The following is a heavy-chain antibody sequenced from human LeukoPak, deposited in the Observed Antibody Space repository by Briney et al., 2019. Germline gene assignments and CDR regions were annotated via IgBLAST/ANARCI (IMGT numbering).Heavy chain of an antibody. V-gene: IGHV4-34*01. Sequence: ETLSLTRAVYGGSFSEYYWSWIRQSPGKGLEWIGEINLGGSTNYNPSLKSRVTISVDSSRNQFSLKVTSVTAADTAVYYCARGSRYCTSTTCLMYGMDVWGQGTTVTVSS. CDR3: ARGSRYCTSTTCLMYGMDV. CDR2: INLGGST. CDR1: GGSFSEYY. J-gene: IGHJ6*02. D-gene: IGHD2-2*01.